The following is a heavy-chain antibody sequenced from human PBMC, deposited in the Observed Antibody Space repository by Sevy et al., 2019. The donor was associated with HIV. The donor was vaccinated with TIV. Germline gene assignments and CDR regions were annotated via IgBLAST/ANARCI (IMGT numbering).Heavy chain of an antibody. CDR3: AGAPVGYRGNWPTSHFDH. D-gene: IGHD6-13*01. CDR1: GYTFTDSG. Sequence: ASVKVSCKASGYTFTDSGVSWVRQAPGQGLEWMGWISAYNGNTNYPQKFQGRVTMTTDSSTNTAYMELRSLRSDDTGVYYCAGAPVGYRGNWPTSHFDHWGQGTLVTVSS. J-gene: IGHJ4*02. V-gene: IGHV1-18*04. CDR2: ISAYNGNT.